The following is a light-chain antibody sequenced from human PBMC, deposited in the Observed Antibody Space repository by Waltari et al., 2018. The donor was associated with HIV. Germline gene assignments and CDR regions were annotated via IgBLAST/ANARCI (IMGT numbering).Light chain of an antibody. CDR2: AAS. CDR3: QQTDSFPYT. Sequence: GDRVTITCRTSQPISSWLAWYQQKPGKAPELLIYAASSVQSWVPSRFSGSGSGTDFTLTISSLQPEDCATYYCQQTDSFPYTFGQGTKLRIK. J-gene: IGKJ2*01. CDR1: QPISSW. V-gene: IGKV1D-12*01.